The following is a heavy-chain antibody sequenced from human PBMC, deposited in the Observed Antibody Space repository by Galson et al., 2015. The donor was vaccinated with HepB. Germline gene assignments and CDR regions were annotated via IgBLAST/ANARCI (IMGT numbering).Heavy chain of an antibody. CDR3: ARQGGYDWGRGYNWFDP. CDR1: GGSISSYY. Sequence: ETLSLTCTVSGGSISSYYWSWIRQPPGKGLEWIGYIYYSGSTNYNPSLKSRVTISVDTSKNQFSLKLSSVTAADTAVDYCARQGGYDWGRGYNWFDPWGQGTLVTVSS. CDR2: IYYSGST. J-gene: IGHJ5*02. V-gene: IGHV4-59*08. D-gene: IGHD5-12*01.